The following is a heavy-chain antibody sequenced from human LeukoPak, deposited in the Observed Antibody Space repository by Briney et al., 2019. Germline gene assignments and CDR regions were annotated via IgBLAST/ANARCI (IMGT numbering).Heavy chain of an antibody. CDR1: GYTFTTYW. CDR3: ARNRSPGVRGVAYNWFDP. D-gene: IGHD3-10*01. J-gene: IGHJ5*02. CDR2: IYPGDSDT. V-gene: IGHV5-51*01. Sequence: RGESLKISCQTSGYTFTTYWIGWLRQMPGKGLEWMGIIYPGDSDTRYSPSFQGQVTISADKSISTAYLQWSSLKASDTAMYYCARNRSPGVRGVAYNWFDPWGQGTLVTVSS.